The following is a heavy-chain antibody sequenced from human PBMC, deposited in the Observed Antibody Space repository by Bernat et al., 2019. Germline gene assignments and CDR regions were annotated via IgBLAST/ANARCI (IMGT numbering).Heavy chain of an antibody. D-gene: IGHD1-26*01. J-gene: IGHJ6*02. Sequence: EVQLVESGGGLLQPGGSLKLSCAASGFTFSGSTIHWVRQASGKGLEWVGRIRSKGNSYATEYVASVKGRFIISRDDSKNTAYLQMNSLKTEDTAVYYCTGGPSAYGMDVWGQGTTVTVSS. CDR3: TGGPSAYGMDV. CDR1: GFTFSGST. V-gene: IGHV3-73*01. CDR2: IRSKGNSYAT.